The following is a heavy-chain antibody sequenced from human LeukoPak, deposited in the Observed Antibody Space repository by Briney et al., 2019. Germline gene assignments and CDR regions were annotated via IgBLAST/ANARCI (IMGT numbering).Heavy chain of an antibody. CDR3: AHRRGVATREGVFYFFDN. D-gene: IGHD6-6*01. CDR1: GFSLDGSGES. Sequence: SGPTLVKPTQTVTLTCTFSGFSLDGSGESVGWVRQPPGKALEWLALIYWDDDNRYNPSLQSRLTITKDTFKNQVALTMTNLDPLDTATYYCAHRRGVATREGVFYFFDNWGQGILVSVSS. CDR2: IYWDDDN. J-gene: IGHJ4*02. V-gene: IGHV2-5*02.